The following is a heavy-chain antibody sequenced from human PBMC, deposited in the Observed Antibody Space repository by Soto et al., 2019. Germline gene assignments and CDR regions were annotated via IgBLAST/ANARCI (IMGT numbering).Heavy chain of an antibody. J-gene: IGHJ6*03. Sequence: QVQLVESGGGVVQPGRSLRLSCAASGFTFSSYGRHWVRQAPGKGLEWVAVIWYDGSNKYYADSVKGRFTISRDNSKNTLYLQMNSLRAEETAVYYCARDRYCSGGSCYYYYYYMDVWGKGTTVTVSS. D-gene: IGHD2-15*01. CDR2: IWYDGSNK. V-gene: IGHV3-33*01. CDR1: GFTFSSYG. CDR3: ARDRYCSGGSCYYYYYYMDV.